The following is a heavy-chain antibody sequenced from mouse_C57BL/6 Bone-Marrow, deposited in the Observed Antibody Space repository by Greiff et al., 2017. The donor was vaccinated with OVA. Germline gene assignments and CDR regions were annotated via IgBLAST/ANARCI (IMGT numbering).Heavy chain of an antibody. D-gene: IGHD1-1*01. Sequence: VKLLESGAELARPGASVKLSCKASGYTFTSYGISWVKQRTGQGLEWIGEIYPRSGNTYYNEKFKGKATLTADKSSSTAYMELRSLTSEDSAVYFCARSGYYGSSYVAWFAYWGQGTLVTVSA. CDR3: ARSGYYGSSYVAWFAY. V-gene: IGHV1-81*01. J-gene: IGHJ3*01. CDR1: GYTFTSYG. CDR2: IYPRSGNT.